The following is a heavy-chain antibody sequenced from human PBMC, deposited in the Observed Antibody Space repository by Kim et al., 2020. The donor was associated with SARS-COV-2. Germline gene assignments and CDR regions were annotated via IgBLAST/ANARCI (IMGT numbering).Heavy chain of an antibody. V-gene: IGHV1-2*02. Sequence: SGGTNHAQKFQGRVTMTRDTSISTAYMELSRLGSDDTAVYYCARVYYMDVWGKGTTVTVSS. CDR3: ARVYYMDV. CDR2: SGGT. J-gene: IGHJ6*03.